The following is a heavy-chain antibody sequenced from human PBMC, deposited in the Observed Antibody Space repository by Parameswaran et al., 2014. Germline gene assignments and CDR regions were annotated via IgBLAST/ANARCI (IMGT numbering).Heavy chain of an antibody. CDR3: ARGQGNILTGYY. J-gene: IGHJ4*02. D-gene: IGHD3-9*01. CDR2: ISAYNGNT. V-gene: IGHV1-18*01. Sequence: WVRQAPGQGLEWMGWISAYNGNTNYAQKLQGRVTMTTDTSTSTAYMELRSLRSDDTAVYYCARGQGNILTGYYWGQGTLVTVSS.